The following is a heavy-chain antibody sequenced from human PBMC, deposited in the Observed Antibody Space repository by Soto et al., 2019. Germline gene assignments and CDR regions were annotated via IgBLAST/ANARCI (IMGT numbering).Heavy chain of an antibody. CDR3: VSEDWHRFDH. Sequence: EVQLVESGGGLVQPGGSLRLSCEASGFMFSAYWMSWVRQDPRKGLEWVATISGGASDKFYVDSVKGRFTISRDDAKNSLYLQMNSLRDDNTAVYYCVSEDWHRFDHWGQGTVVTVSS. J-gene: IGHJ4*02. V-gene: IGHV3-7*01. D-gene: IGHD2-21*01. CDR1: GFMFSAYW. CDR2: ISGGASDK.